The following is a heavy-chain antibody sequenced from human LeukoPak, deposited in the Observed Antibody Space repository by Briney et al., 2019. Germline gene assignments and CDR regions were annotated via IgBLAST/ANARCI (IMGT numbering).Heavy chain of an antibody. CDR2: IYDSGNT. Sequence: SETLSLTCTVSDTSFSTYFWSWLRQPPGKGLEWVGYIYDSGNTKYNPSLESRVTISVDTSKSQFFLNLNSVTAADTAVYYCARAKPNWNPPDYWGQGTLVTVSS. V-gene: IGHV4-59*08. D-gene: IGHD1-1*01. CDR1: DTSFSTYF. CDR3: ARAKPNWNPPDY. J-gene: IGHJ4*02.